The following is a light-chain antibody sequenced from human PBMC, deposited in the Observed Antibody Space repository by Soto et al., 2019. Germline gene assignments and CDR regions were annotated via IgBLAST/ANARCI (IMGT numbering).Light chain of an antibody. CDR2: GNS. J-gene: IGLJ3*02. V-gene: IGLV1-40*01. CDR1: SSNIGAGYD. Sequence: QSVLTQPPSVSGAPGQRVTISWTGSSSNIGAGYDVHWYQQLPGTAPKLLIYGNSNRPSGVPDRFSGSKSGTSASLAITGLQAEDEADYYCQSYDSSLSVWVFGGGTKVTVL. CDR3: QSYDSSLSVWV.